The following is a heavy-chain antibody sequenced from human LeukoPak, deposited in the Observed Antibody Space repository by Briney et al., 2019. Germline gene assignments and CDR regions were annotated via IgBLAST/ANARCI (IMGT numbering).Heavy chain of an antibody. CDR2: ISSSGSSI. CDR1: GFTFSDYY. Sequence: GGSLRLSCAASGFTFSDYYMSWIRQAPGEGLEWVSYISSSGSSIYYADSVKGRFTISRDNAKNSLYLQMNSLRAEDTAVYYCAADSSGYYFDYWGQGTLVTVSS. D-gene: IGHD3-22*01. J-gene: IGHJ4*02. CDR3: AADSSGYYFDY. V-gene: IGHV3-11*04.